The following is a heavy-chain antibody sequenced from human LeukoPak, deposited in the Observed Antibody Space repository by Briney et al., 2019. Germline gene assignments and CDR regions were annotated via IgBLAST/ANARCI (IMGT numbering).Heavy chain of an antibody. CDR2: INPNSGGT. CDR3: ARGGYYDILPFDP. Sequence: ASVKVSCKASGYTFTGYYMHWVRQAPGQGLEWMGWINPNSGGTNYAQKFQGRVTMTRDTSISTAYMELSSLRSEDTAVYYCARGGYYDILPFDPWGQGTLVTVSS. J-gene: IGHJ5*02. D-gene: IGHD3-9*01. CDR1: GYTFTGYY. V-gene: IGHV1-2*02.